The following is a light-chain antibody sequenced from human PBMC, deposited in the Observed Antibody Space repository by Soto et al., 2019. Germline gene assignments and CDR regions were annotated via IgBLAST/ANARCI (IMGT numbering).Light chain of an antibody. CDR2: EVS. CDR1: SNDVGAYKY. Sequence: QSALTHPPSASGSPGQSVTISCTGTSNDVGAYKYVSWYQQYPGKAPKLMIYEVSKRPSGGPDRFSGSKSGNTASLTGSGLQAEDEADYYCTSYVGSNIWVFGGGTKLTVL. CDR3: TSYVGSNIWV. V-gene: IGLV2-8*01. J-gene: IGLJ3*02.